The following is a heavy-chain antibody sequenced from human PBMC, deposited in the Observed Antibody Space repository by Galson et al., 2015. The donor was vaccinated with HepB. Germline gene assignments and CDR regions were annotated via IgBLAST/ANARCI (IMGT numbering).Heavy chain of an antibody. V-gene: IGHV3-23*01. CDR3: AKDGRYGVGLRPFDY. CDR1: GFTFRKYA. CDR2: ISGTGGST. J-gene: IGHJ4*02. Sequence: SLRLSCAASGFTFRKYAMTWVRQAPGKGLEWVSTISGTGGSTYYADSVKGRFTVSRDNSKTTVYLQMTDLRGEDSALYYCAKDGRYGVGLRPFDYWGQGTLVTVSS. D-gene: IGHD4-17*01.